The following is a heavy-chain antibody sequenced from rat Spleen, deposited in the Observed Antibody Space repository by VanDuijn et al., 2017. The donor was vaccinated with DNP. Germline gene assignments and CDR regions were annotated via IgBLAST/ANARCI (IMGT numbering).Heavy chain of an antibody. CDR1: GFTFSNYR. Sequence: EVQLVETGGGLVQPGGSLKLSCVASGFTFSNYRMTWIRQVPGKGLEWIASITTSGGSTYYPDSVKGRFTISRDNAKNTLYLQMNSLRSEDTATYYCAREGIGTTWFAYWGQGTLVTVSS. CDR3: AREGIGTTWFAY. D-gene: IGHD1-5*01. J-gene: IGHJ3*01. V-gene: IGHV5-31*01. CDR2: ITTSGGST.